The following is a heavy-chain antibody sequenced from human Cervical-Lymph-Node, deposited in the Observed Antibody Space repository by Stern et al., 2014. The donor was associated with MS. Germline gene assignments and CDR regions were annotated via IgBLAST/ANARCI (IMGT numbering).Heavy chain of an antibody. V-gene: IGHV1-69*01. Sequence: VQLVEPGTEVKKPGSSVKVSCQASGGTFSSYTFSWVRQATGKGLEWMGGINSNLGTPNYAQKFQGRVTITADESTSTDYMELRSLRSEDTAVYYCARDQYCSNGVCYLKTWGQGTLVTVSS. D-gene: IGHD2-8*01. CDR1: GGTFSSYT. J-gene: IGHJ5*02. CDR2: INSNLGTP. CDR3: ARDQYCSNGVCYLKT.